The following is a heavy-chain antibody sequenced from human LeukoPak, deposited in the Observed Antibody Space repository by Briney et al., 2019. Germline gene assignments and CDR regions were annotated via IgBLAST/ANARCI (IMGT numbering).Heavy chain of an antibody. J-gene: IGHJ3*02. CDR2: INHSGST. CDR3: ARRSYIRYCSSTSCYRGAFDI. CDR1: GGSFSGYY. Sequence: PSETLSLTCAVYGGSFSGYYWSWIRQPPGKGLEWIGEINHSGSTNYNPSLKSRVTISVDTSKNQFSLKLSSVTAADTAVYYCARRSYIRYCSSTSCYRGAFDIWGQGTMVTVSS. D-gene: IGHD2-2*02. V-gene: IGHV4-34*01.